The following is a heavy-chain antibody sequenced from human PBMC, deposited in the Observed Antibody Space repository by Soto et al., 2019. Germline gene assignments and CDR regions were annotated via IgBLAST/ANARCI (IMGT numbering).Heavy chain of an antibody. CDR1: GYTLTELS. CDR3: ATFSVRTITIFGVGYFDY. J-gene: IGHJ4*02. Sequence: GASVKVSCKVSGYTLTELSMHWVRQAPGKGLEWMGGFDPEDGETIYAQKFQGRVTMTEDTSTDTAYMELSSLRSEDTAVYYCATFSVRTITIFGVGYFDYWGQGTLVTVSS. V-gene: IGHV1-24*01. D-gene: IGHD3-3*01. CDR2: FDPEDGET.